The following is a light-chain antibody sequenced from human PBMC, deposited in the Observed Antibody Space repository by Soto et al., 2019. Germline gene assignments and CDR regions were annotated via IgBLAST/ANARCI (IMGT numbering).Light chain of an antibody. CDR1: SSDVGVYNY. Sequence: QSALTQPRSVSGSPGQSVTISCTGTSSDVGVYNYVSWYQQHPGKAPKLMIYDVSKRPSGVPDRFSGSKSGNTASLTISGLQDEDEADYYCCSYAGSRVFGGGTKVTVL. CDR2: DVS. V-gene: IGLV2-11*01. J-gene: IGLJ2*01. CDR3: CSYAGSRV.